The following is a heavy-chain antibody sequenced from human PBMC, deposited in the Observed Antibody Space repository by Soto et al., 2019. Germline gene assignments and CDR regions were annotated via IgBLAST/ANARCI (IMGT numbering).Heavy chain of an antibody. D-gene: IGHD6-6*01. V-gene: IGHV4-4*02. CDR1: SGSISSSNW. J-gene: IGHJ6*03. CDR3: ARVVEYSSSAYYYYYYMDV. CDR2: IYHSGST. Sequence: QVQLQESGPGLVKPSGTLSLTCAVSSGSISSSNWWSWVRQPPGKGLEWIGEIYHSGSTNYNPSLNSRVTISVDKSKNQFSLKLSSVTAADTAVYYCARVVEYSSSAYYYYYYMDVWGKGTTVTVSS.